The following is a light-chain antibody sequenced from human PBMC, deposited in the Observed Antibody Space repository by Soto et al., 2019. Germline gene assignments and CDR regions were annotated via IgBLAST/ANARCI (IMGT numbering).Light chain of an antibody. CDR1: SSNIGAGYD. CDR3: AAWDDSLNHRGI. CDR2: GNS. V-gene: IGLV1-40*01. J-gene: IGLJ2*01. Sequence: QSVLTQPPSVSGAPGQRVTISCTGSSSNIGAGYDVHWYQQLPGTAPKLLIYGNSNRPSGVPDRFSGSKSGTSASLAITGLQAEDEADYYCAAWDDSLNHRGIFGGGTQLTVL.